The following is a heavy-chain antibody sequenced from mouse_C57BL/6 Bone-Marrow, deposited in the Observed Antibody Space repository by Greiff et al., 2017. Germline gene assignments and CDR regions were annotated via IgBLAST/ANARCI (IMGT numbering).Heavy chain of an antibody. J-gene: IGHJ2*01. Sequence: QVQLQQSGAELVKPGASVKMSCKASGYTFTTYPIEWMKQNHGKSLEWIGNFHPYNDDTKYNDKFKGKATLTVEKSSSTVYLELSRLTSDDSAVYYCARLNWDVGYFDYWGRGTTLTVSA. CDR1: GYTFTTYP. V-gene: IGHV1-47*01. D-gene: IGHD4-1*01. CDR3: ARLNWDVGYFDY. CDR2: FHPYNDDT.